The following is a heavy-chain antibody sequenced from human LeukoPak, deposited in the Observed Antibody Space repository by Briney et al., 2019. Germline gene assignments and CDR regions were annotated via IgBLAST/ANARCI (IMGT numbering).Heavy chain of an antibody. CDR1: GYTFTSYG. CDR3: ARVPLRRHIVVVTAIRYYFDY. Sequence: GASVKVSCKASGYTFTSYGISWVRQAPGQGLEWMGWISAYNGNTTYAQKPQGRVTMTTDTSTSTAYMELRSLRSDDTAVYYCARVPLRRHIVVVTAIRYYFDYWGQGTLVTVSS. J-gene: IGHJ4*02. CDR2: ISAYNGNT. V-gene: IGHV1-18*01. D-gene: IGHD2-21*02.